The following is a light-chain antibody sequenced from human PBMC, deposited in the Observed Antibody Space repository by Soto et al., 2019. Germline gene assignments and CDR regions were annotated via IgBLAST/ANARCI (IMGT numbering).Light chain of an antibody. CDR1: SSDVGAYNY. CDR2: EVS. J-gene: IGLJ3*02. V-gene: IGLV2-14*01. CDR3: SSFTSSSTWV. Sequence: QSALTKPASVSGSPGQSITISCTGTSSDVGAYNYVSWFQQYPGKAPKLLIYEVSYRPSGVSVRFSGSKSGNTASLTISGLQAEDEADYYCSSFTSSSTWVFGGGTKLTVL.